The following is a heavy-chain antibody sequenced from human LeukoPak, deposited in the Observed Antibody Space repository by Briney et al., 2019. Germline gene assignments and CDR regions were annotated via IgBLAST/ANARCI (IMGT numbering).Heavy chain of an antibody. CDR3: ARLTDLGNWFDP. CDR1: GGTFSSYA. Sequence: ASVKVSCKASGGTFSSYAISWVRQAPGQGLEWMGRIIPILGIANYAQKFQGRVTITADKSTSTAYMELSSLRSEDTAVYYCARLTDLGNWFDPWGQGTLVSVSS. V-gene: IGHV1-69*04. D-gene: IGHD7-27*01. J-gene: IGHJ5*02. CDR2: IIPILGIA.